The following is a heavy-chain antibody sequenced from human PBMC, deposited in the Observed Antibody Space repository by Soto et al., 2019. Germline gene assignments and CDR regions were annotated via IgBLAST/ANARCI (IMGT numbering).Heavy chain of an antibody. D-gene: IGHD3-10*01. CDR2: IYYSGST. CDR3: ARRYMVRGATATFDY. J-gene: IGHJ4*02. Sequence: QLQLQESGPGLVKPSETLSLTCTVSGGSISSSSYYWGWIRQPPGKGLEWIGSIYYSGSTYYNPSLKSRVTISVDTSKNQFSLKLSSVTAADTAVYYCARRYMVRGATATFDYWGQGTLVTVSS. CDR1: GGSISSSSYY. V-gene: IGHV4-39*01.